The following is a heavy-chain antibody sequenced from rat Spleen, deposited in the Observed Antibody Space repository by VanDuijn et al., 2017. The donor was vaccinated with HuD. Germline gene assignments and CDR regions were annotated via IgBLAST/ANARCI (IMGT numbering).Heavy chain of an antibody. CDR3: AKSGVYNNYDY. Sequence: EVQLVESGGGLVQPRGSLKLSCAASGFTFSNYYMAWVRQAPTKGLEWVASITDSSYSTYYRDSVKGRFTISRDNAKSTLYLQMNSLRSEDTATYYCAKSGVYNNYDYWGQGVMVTVSS. CDR1: GFTFSNYY. V-gene: IGHV5S23*01. CDR2: ITDSSYST. D-gene: IGHD1-10*01. J-gene: IGHJ2*01.